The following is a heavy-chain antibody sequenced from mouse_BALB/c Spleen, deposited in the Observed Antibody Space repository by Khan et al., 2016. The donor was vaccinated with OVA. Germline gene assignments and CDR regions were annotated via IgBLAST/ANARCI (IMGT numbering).Heavy chain of an antibody. CDR3: SRLNYGYDREGFAY. V-gene: IGHV5-6*01. CDR2: ISTGGHYT. J-gene: IGHJ3*01. CDR1: GFTFSTYG. D-gene: IGHD2-2*01. Sequence: EVELVESGGDLLEPGGSLKLSCAASGFTFSTYGMSWVRQTPDKRLEWVATISTGGHYTYYPDSVRGRFTISRDNAQNTLYLQMTSLKSEDTAIFYLSRLNYGYDREGFAYWGQGTLVTVSA.